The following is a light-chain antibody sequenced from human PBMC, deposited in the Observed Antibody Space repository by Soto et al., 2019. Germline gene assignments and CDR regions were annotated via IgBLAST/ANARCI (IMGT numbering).Light chain of an antibody. CDR3: QKYKSAPPFT. Sequence: DIQMTQSPSSLSASVGDRVNITCRASQGISNYLAWYQQKPGKVPKLLIYAASTLQSGVPSRFSGSGSGTDFTLTITSLQPEDVATYYCQKYKSAPPFTFGGGTNVEIK. CDR2: AAS. CDR1: QGISNY. V-gene: IGKV1-27*01. J-gene: IGKJ4*01.